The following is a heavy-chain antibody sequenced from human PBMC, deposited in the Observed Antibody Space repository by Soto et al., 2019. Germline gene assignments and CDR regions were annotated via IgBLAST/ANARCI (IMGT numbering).Heavy chain of an antibody. CDR2: IDPSDSYT. Sequence: PGESLKVSCKGSGYSFASYWVSWVRQMPRKGLEWMGRIDPSDSYTNYSPSFQGHVTISADKSISTAYLQWSSLKASDTARYYCARHDYGGKGDGYYGMDVWRQGTTVTVSS. CDR3: ARHDYGGKGDGYYGMDV. V-gene: IGHV5-10-1*01. CDR1: GYSFASYW. D-gene: IGHD4-17*01. J-gene: IGHJ6*02.